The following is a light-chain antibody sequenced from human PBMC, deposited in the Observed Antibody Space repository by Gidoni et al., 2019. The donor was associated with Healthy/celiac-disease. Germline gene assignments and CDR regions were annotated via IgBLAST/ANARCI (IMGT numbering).Light chain of an antibody. V-gene: IGLV2-14*01. CDR3: SSYTSSSTLVV. J-gene: IGLJ2*01. CDR2: EVS. Sequence: QSALTQPASVSGSPGQPITISCTGTSSDVGGYNYVSWYQQHPGKAPKLMIYEVSNRPSGVSNLFSGSKSGNTASLTISGLQAEDEADYYCSSYTSSSTLVVFGGGTKLTVL. CDR1: SSDVGGYNY.